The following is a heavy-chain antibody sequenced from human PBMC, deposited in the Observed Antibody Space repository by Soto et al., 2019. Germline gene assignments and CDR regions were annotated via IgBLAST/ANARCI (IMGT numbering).Heavy chain of an antibody. Sequence: SVKVSCKASVYTFTTYYVHWVRQAPGQGLEWMGIINPSGGTTGFAQKFQGRVTMTRDTSTSTVYMELSSQRSEDTAVYYCARDVLGGYYGMDVWGQGTTVTVSS. D-gene: IGHD3-16*01. CDR1: VYTFTTYY. CDR2: INPSGGTT. CDR3: ARDVLGGYYGMDV. J-gene: IGHJ6*02. V-gene: IGHV1-46*01.